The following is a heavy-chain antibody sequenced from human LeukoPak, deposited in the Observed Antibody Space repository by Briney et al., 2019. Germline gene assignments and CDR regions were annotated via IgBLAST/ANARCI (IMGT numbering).Heavy chain of an antibody. D-gene: IGHD6-13*01. CDR3: ARPAGYSSSHVFGY. CDR1: GYTFTGYY. Sequence: ASVKVSCKASGYTFTGYYMHWVRQAPGQGLEWMGWINPNSGGTNYAQKFQSRVTMTRDTSISTAYMERSRLRSDDTAVYYCARPAGYSSSHVFGYWGQGTLVTVSS. V-gene: IGHV1-2*02. J-gene: IGHJ4*02. CDR2: INPNSGGT.